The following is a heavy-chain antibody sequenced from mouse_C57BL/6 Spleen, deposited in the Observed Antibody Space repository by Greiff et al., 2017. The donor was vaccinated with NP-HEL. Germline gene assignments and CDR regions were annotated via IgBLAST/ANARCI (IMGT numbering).Heavy chain of an antibody. J-gene: IGHJ4*01. V-gene: IGHV1-80*01. CDR2: IYPGDGDT. CDR1: GYAFSSYW. D-gene: IGHD1-1*01. Sequence: QVQLQQSGAELVKPGASVKISCKASGYAFSSYWMNWVKQRPGKGLEWIGQIYPGDGDTNYNGKFKGKATLTADKSSSTAYMQLSSLTSEDSAVYFCARFYYGSSYPVYAMDDGGQGTSVTVSS. CDR3: ARFYYGSSYPVYAMDD.